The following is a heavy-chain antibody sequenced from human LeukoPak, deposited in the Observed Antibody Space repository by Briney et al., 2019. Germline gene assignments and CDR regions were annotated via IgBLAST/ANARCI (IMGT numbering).Heavy chain of an antibody. CDR3: AKDHSTGGHWYFDL. Sequence: GRSLRLSCAASGFTFSSYGMHWVRQAPGKGLEWVAVISYDGSNKYYADSVKGRFTISRDSAKNSLYLQMNSLRPEDTALYYCAKDHSTGGHWYFDLWGRGTLVTVSS. CDR1: GFTFSSYG. V-gene: IGHV3-30*18. CDR2: ISYDGSNK. J-gene: IGHJ2*01. D-gene: IGHD2-8*02.